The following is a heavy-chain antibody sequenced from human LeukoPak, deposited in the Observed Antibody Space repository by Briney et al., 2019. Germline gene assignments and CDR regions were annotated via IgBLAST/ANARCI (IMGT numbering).Heavy chain of an antibody. D-gene: IGHD2-15*01. CDR3: AKYCSGGRCYSGLSD. J-gene: IGHJ4*02. Sequence: GESLKISCKCSGCSFTTDWIGWVRQMPGKGLEWMGIIYPGDSETRYSPSFQGQVTISADKSISTAYLQWSSLKASDTAMYYCAKYCSGGRCYSGLSDWGQGTPVSVSS. CDR1: GCSFTTDW. V-gene: IGHV5-51*01. CDR2: IYPGDSET.